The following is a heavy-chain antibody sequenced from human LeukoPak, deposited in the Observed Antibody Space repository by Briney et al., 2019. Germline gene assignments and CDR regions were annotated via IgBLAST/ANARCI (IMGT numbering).Heavy chain of an antibody. J-gene: IGHJ4*02. Sequence: GGSLRLSCAASGFTFDDYAMHWVRQAPGKGLEWVSGISWNSGSIGYADSVKGRFTISRDNAKNSLYLQMNSLRAEDTALYYCAKTVDSSGYYPYFDYWGQGTLVTVSS. CDR1: GFTFDDYA. CDR3: AKTVDSSGYYPYFDY. CDR2: ISWNSGSI. V-gene: IGHV3-9*01. D-gene: IGHD3-22*01.